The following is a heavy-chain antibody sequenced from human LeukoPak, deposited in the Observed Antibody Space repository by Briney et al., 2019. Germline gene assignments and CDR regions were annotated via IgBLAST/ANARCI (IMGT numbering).Heavy chain of an antibody. J-gene: IGHJ6*02. CDR2: TYYRSKWYN. Sequence: SQTLSLTCAISGDSVSSNSAAWNWIRQSPSRGLEWLGRTYYRSKWYNDYAVSVKSRITINPDTSKNQLSLQLNSVTPEDTAVYYCARSIMVGYYYYYGMDVWGQGTTVTVSS. CDR1: GDSVSSNSAA. D-gene: IGHD2-8*01. V-gene: IGHV6-1*01. CDR3: ARSIMVGYYYYYGMDV.